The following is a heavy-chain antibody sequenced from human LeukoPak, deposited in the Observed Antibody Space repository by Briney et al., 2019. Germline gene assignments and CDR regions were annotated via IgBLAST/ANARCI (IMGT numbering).Heavy chain of an antibody. CDR3: PKGSDFLAGTTSYTGY. CDR1: GFTCYNFD. V-gene: IGHV3-23*01. Sequence: GGSLRLSCAVSGFTCYNFDMGRQRQAPGKGLQWVSVISGSAGTTYYADSVKGQFTISRDNSKNTLYMQMKSLRVEDTAVYTCPKGSDFLAGTTSYTGYWGQGTLVTVSS. D-gene: IGHD6-19*01. J-gene: IGHJ4*02. CDR2: ISGSAGTT.